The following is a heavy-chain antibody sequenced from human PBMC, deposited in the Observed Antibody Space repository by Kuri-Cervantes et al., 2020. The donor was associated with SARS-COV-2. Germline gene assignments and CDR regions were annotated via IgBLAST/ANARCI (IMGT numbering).Heavy chain of an antibody. J-gene: IGHJ4*02. CDR3: ARDGDAGYSSGWFDY. V-gene: IGHV3-15*01. D-gene: IGHD6-19*01. Sequence: GGSLTLSCAASGFTFSNAWMSWVRQAQGKGLEWVGRIKSKTDGGTTDYAATVKGRFTISRDNSKNALYLQMNSLRAEDTAVYYCARDGDAGYSSGWFDYWGQGTLVTVSS. CDR1: GFTFSNAW. CDR2: IKSKTDGGTT.